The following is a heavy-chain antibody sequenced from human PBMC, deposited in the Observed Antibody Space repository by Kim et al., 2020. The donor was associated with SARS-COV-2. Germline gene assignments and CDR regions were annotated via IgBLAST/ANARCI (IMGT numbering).Heavy chain of an antibody. CDR3: ARRDVFDI. CDR1: GYSFSSYW. Sequence: GESLKISCKASGYSFSSYWIAWVRQMPGKGLEWMGIIFPGDSDTRYSPSFQGQVTISVDKSISTAYLQWSSLEASDTAMYYCARRDVFDIWGQGTMVTVSS. J-gene: IGHJ3*02. V-gene: IGHV5-51*01. CDR2: IFPGDSDT.